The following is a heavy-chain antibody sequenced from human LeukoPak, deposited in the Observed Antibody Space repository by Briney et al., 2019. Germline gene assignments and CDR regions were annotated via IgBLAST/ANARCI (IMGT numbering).Heavy chain of an antibody. D-gene: IGHD6-13*01. CDR1: GFTFSSYA. CDR3: ASVGAAAGRDKDDY. V-gene: IGHV3-30-3*01. CDR2: ISYDGSNK. Sequence: GRSLRLSCAASGFTFSSYAMHWVRQAPGKGLEWVAVISYDGSNKYYADSVKGRFTISRDNAKNSLYLQMNSLRAEDTAVYYCASVGAAAGRDKDDYWGQGTLVTVSS. J-gene: IGHJ4*02.